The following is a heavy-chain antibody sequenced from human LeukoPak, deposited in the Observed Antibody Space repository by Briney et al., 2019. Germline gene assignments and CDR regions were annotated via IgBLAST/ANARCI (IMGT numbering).Heavy chain of an antibody. J-gene: IGHJ6*02. Sequence: GRSLRLSCAASGFTFSSYAMSWVRQAPGKGLEWVSAISGSGGSTYYADSVKGRFTISRDNSKNTLYLQMNSLRAEDTAVYYCAKDLVGATMGLYYYGMDVWGQGTTVTVSS. D-gene: IGHD1-26*01. CDR3: AKDLVGATMGLYYYGMDV. V-gene: IGHV3-23*01. CDR2: ISGSGGST. CDR1: GFTFSSYA.